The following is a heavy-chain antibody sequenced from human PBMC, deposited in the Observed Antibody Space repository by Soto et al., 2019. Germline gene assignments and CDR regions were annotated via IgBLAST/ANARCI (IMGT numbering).Heavy chain of an antibody. CDR1: GYTFTGYY. CDR2: INPNSGGT. J-gene: IGHJ6*02. Sequence: ASVKVSCKASGYTFTGYYMHWVLQAPGQGLEWMGWINPNSGGTNYAQKFQGRATMTRDTSISTAYMELSRLRSDDTAVYYCAREGSGGVAAAGTYYYGMDVWGQGTTVTVSS. D-gene: IGHD6-13*01. CDR3: AREGSGGVAAAGTYYYGMDV. V-gene: IGHV1-2*02.